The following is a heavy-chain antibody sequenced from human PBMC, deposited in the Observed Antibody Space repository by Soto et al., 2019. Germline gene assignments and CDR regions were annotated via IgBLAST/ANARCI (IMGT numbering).Heavy chain of an antibody. V-gene: IGHV3-23*01. CDR2: ISGSGGST. D-gene: IGHD6-13*01. CDR3: AKGSSSSWYNWFDP. J-gene: IGHJ5*02. Sequence: GGALRLSCAASGFTFSSYAMSWVRQAPGKGLEWVSAISGSGGSTYYADSVKGRFTISRDNSKNTLYLQMNSLRAEDTAVYYCAKGSSSSWYNWFDPWGQGTLVTVSS. CDR1: GFTFSSYA.